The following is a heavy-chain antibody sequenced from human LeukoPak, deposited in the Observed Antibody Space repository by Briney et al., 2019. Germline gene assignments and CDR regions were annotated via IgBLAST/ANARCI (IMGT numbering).Heavy chain of an antibody. CDR2: IDSDGSST. V-gene: IGHV3-74*01. D-gene: IGHD6-19*01. J-gene: IGHJ4*02. Sequence: PGGSLRLSCAASGFTFSSYWMRWVRQAPGKGLVWVSRIDSDGSSTSYADSVKGRFTISRDNAKNTLYLQMNSLRAEDTAVYYCAAGAGWLIDWWGQGTLVTVSS. CDR1: GFTFSSYW. CDR3: AAGAGWLIDW.